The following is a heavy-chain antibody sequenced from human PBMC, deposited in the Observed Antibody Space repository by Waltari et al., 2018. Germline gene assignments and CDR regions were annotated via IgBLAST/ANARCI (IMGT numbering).Heavy chain of an antibody. Sequence: EVQLVQSGAEVEKPGASLEISCKGPGYGFASYWIGWVRQMPGKGLEWMGIIYPGDADTRYSPSFQGQVTISADKSISTAYLQWSSLKASDTAMYYCAGHILGSPGYLFSSWYQDYWGQGTLVTVSS. CDR1: GYGFASYW. CDR2: IYPGDADT. J-gene: IGHJ4*02. V-gene: IGHV5-51*01. D-gene: IGHD6-13*01. CDR3: AGHILGSPGYLFSSWYQDY.